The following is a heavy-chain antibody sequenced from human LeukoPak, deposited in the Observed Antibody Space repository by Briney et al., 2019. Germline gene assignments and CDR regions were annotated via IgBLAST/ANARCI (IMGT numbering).Heavy chain of an antibody. CDR2: IYYSGNT. CDR3: ARTEITIPRGARGFDI. CDR1: GGSVSRYY. J-gene: IGHJ3*02. V-gene: IGHV4-59*02. Sequence: PSETLSLTCIVSGGSVSRYYWSWVRQPPGKGLEWIGYIYYSGNTNYNPSLKGRVTMSVDTSKNQFSLNLTSVTAADTAVYYCARTEITIPRGARGFDIWGQGTMVTVSS. D-gene: IGHD3-10*01.